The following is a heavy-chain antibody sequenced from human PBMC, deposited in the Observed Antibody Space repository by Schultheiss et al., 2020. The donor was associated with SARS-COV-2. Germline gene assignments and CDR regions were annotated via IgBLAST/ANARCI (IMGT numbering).Heavy chain of an antibody. V-gene: IGHV4-38-2*02. J-gene: IGHJ6*02. D-gene: IGHD6-13*01. Sequence: SETLSLTCTVSGYSISSGYYWGWIRQPPGKGLEWIGSIYHSGSTYYNPSLKSRVTISVDTSKNQFSLKLSSVTAADTAVYYCARRGIAAAGPNYYYYGMDVWGQGTTVTVSS. CDR2: IYHSGST. CDR1: GYSISSGYY. CDR3: ARRGIAAAGPNYYYYGMDV.